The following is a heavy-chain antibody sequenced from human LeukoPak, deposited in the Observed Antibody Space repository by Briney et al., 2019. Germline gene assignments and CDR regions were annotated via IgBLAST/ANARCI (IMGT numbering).Heavy chain of an antibody. V-gene: IGHV3-30*04. J-gene: IGHJ4*02. D-gene: IGHD6-13*01. CDR3: ARAYTAAPGTSAH. CDR2: ISYDGSNK. Sequence: PGGSLRLSCAASGFTFNGYAMHWVRQAPGKGLERVAVISYDGSNKYYADSVKGRFTISRDNSENTLYLQMNSLRAEDTAVYYCARAYTAAPGTSAHWGQGTLVTVSS. CDR1: GFTFNGYA.